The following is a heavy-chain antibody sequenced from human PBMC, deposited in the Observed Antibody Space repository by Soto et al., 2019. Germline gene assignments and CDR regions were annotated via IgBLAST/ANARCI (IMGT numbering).Heavy chain of an antibody. CDR2: IYSGGST. Sequence: GGSLRLSCAASGFTVSSNYMSWVRQAPGKGLEWVSVIYSGGSTYYADSVKGRFTISRDNSKNTLYLQMNSLRAEDTAVYYCARGTGESYYYYYGMDVWGQGTTVTVSS. J-gene: IGHJ6*02. D-gene: IGHD2-21*01. CDR1: GFTVSSNY. CDR3: ARGTGESYYYYYGMDV. V-gene: IGHV3-66*01.